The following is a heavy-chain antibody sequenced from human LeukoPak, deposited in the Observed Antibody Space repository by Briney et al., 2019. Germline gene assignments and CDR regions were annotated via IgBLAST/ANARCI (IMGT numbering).Heavy chain of an antibody. D-gene: IGHD6-19*01. CDR3: AKGFRQWLVRGRDFDY. Sequence: GGSLRLSCAASGFTFSSYWMHWVRQAPGKGLEWVAFIRYDGSNKYYADSVRGRFTISRDNSKNTLYLQMNSLRAEDTAVYYCAKGFRQWLVRGRDFDYWGQGTLVTVSS. CDR1: GFTFSSYW. CDR2: IRYDGSNK. J-gene: IGHJ4*02. V-gene: IGHV3-30*02.